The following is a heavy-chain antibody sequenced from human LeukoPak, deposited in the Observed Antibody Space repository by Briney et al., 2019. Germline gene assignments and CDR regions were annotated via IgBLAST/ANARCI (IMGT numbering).Heavy chain of an antibody. Sequence: PSETLSLTCAVYGESFSGYYWNWIRQPPGKGLEWIGEINHSGRTNYNPSLKSRLPISVDTTRHQFSTTLTYVTAADTAVYFCARGPPYFYDGGGYYYFDYWGQGTLVTVPS. V-gene: IGHV4-34*01. J-gene: IGHJ4*02. CDR3: ARGPPYFYDGGGYYYFDY. CDR2: INHSGRT. CDR1: GESFSGYY. D-gene: IGHD3-22*01.